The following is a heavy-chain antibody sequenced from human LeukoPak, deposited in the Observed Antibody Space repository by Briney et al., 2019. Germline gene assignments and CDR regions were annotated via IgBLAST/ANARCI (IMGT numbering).Heavy chain of an antibody. Sequence: PSETLSLTCTVSGGSISSSSYYWGWIRQPPGKGLEWIGSIYYSGSTYYNPSLKSRVTISEDTSKNQFSLKLSSVNAADTAMYYCARSAVAGRYSRSEFDYWGQGTLVTVSS. J-gene: IGHJ4*02. CDR1: GGSISSSSYY. D-gene: IGHD6-19*01. CDR3: ARSAVAGRYSRSEFDY. V-gene: IGHV4-39*01. CDR2: IYYSGST.